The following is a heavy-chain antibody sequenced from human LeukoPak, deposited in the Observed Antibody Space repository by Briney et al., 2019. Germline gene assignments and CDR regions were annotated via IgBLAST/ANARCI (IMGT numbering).Heavy chain of an antibody. CDR1: GFTFSSNW. Sequence: GGSLRLSCAASGFTFSSNWMHWVRQAPRKGLVWVAKINPDGNRSDYVDSVKGRFTISRDNAKNTLYLQMDSLKAEDTAVYYCTRGPADWGQGTLVIVSS. CDR2: INPDGNRS. J-gene: IGHJ1*01. CDR3: TRGPAD. V-gene: IGHV3-74*01.